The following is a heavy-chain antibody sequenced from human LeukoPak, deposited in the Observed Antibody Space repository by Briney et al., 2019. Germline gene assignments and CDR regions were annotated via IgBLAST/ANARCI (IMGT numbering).Heavy chain of an antibody. CDR3: ARDRYSSSYENYYFEY. J-gene: IGHJ4*02. Sequence: GASVKVSCKASGYTFTRYYMHWVRQPPGQGLEWMGIINPSGGSTSYAQKFEGRVTMTRDTSTSTVYMELSSLRSEDTAVYYCARDRYSSSYENYYFEYWGQGTLVTVSS. V-gene: IGHV1-46*01. CDR1: GYTFTRYY. CDR2: INPSGGST. D-gene: IGHD6-6*01.